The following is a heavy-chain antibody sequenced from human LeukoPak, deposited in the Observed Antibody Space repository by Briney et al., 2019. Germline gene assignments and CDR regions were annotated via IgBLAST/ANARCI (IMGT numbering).Heavy chain of an antibody. J-gene: IGHJ4*02. D-gene: IGHD6-19*01. CDR3: SRNRGWFNFDY. CDR2: IKPDGSEK. CDR1: GFTFSGYW. Sequence: GSLRLSCAASGFTFSGYWMSWVRQAPGKGLEWVANIKPDGSEKDYVDSVKGRFTISRDNAKNSLSLQMNSLRAEDTALYYCSRNRGWFNFDYWGQGTLVTVSS. V-gene: IGHV3-7*01.